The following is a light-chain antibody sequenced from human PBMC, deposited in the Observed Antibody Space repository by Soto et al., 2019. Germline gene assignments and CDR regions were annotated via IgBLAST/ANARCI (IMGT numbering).Light chain of an antibody. J-gene: IGKJ1*01. V-gene: IGKV1-39*01. CDR3: QQSYSTPRT. CDR1: QTISTY. Sequence: DIQMARCPWSVSASVVDRVSVTCVASQTISTYFNWYQQKPGKAPKLLIYAASSLQTGVPSRFSGSGSGTDFTLTISSLQPEDFATYYCQQSYSTPRTFGQGTKVDIK. CDR2: AAS.